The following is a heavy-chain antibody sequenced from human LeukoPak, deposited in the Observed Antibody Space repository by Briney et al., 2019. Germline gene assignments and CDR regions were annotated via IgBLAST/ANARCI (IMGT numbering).Heavy chain of an antibody. Sequence: GGSLRLSCGASGFTFTQNVMSRVGQAPGQGLEWVSAISGRTGATYYADSEKGRFTISRDNSKSTLYLQMDSLRAEDTAVYYCAKCGNSGCHLIDYWGQGTLVTVSS. D-gene: IGHD6-19*01. J-gene: IGHJ4*02. CDR2: ISGRTGAT. V-gene: IGHV3-23*01. CDR1: GFTFTQNV. CDR3: AKCGNSGCHLIDY.